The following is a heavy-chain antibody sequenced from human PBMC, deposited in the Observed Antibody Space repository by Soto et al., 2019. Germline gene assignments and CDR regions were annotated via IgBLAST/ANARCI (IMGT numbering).Heavy chain of an antibody. J-gene: IGHJ3*02. V-gene: IGHV3-7*01. CDR2: IKQDGSEK. CDR3: ASTNIVVVVAATKNHDAFDI. Sequence: GGSLRLSCAASGFTFSSYWMSWVRQAPGKGLXXVANIKQDGSEKYYVDSVKGRFTISRDNAKNSLYLQMNSLRAEDTAVYYCASTNIVVVVAATKNHDAFDIWGQGTMVTVSS. D-gene: IGHD2-15*01. CDR1: GFTFSSYW.